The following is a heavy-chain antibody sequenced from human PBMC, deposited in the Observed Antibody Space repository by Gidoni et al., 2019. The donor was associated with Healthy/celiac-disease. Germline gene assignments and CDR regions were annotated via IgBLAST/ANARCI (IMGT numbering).Heavy chain of an antibody. V-gene: IGHV3-48*02. CDR3: AREAKFDFWSGYYYYYYMDV. D-gene: IGHD3-3*01. CDR2: ISSSSSTI. Sequence: EVQLVESGGGLVQPGGSLRLSCAASGFTFRSYSMNWVRQAPGKGMEWVSYISSSSSTIYYADSVKGRFTISRDNAKNSLYLQMNSLRDEDTAVYYCAREAKFDFWSGYYYYYYMDVWGKGTTVTVSS. CDR1: GFTFRSYS. J-gene: IGHJ6*03.